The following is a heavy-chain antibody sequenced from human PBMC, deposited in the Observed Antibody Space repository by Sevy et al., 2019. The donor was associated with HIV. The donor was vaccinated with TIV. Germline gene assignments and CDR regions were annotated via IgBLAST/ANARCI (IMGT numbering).Heavy chain of an antibody. Sequence: GGSLRLSCAASGFTFSSYSMNWVRQAPGKGLEWVSSISSSSSYIYYADSVKGRFTNARDNAKNQLYLQMNGLRAEDKAVYYCARGGVGAPRDAFDIWGQGTMVTVSS. CDR2: ISSSSSYI. CDR3: ARGGVGAPRDAFDI. J-gene: IGHJ3*02. D-gene: IGHD1-26*01. CDR1: GFTFSSYS. V-gene: IGHV3-21*01.